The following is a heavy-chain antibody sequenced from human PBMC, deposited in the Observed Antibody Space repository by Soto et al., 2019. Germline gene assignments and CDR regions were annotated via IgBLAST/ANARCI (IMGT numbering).Heavy chain of an antibody. V-gene: IGHV4-59*01. J-gene: IGHJ5*02. CDR1: GGSISSYY. CDR3: ARTLKYDFWSGYSWFDP. CDR2: IYYSGST. D-gene: IGHD3-3*01. Sequence: SETLSLTCTVSGGSISSYYWSWIRQPPGKGLEWIGYIYYSGSTNYNPSLKSRVTISVDTSKNQFSLKLSSVTAADTAVYYCARTLKYDFWSGYSWFDPRGQGTLVTVSS.